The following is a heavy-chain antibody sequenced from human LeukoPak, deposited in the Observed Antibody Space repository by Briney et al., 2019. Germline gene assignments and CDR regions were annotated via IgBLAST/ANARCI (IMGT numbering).Heavy chain of an antibody. D-gene: IGHD1-26*01. V-gene: IGHV4-59*01. J-gene: IGHJ5*02. CDR2: IYYSGST. CDR1: GGSISSYY. CDR3: ARGIVGATTSWFDP. Sequence: SETLSLTCTVSGGSISSYYWSWIRQPPGKGLEWIGYIYYSGSTNYNPSLKSRVTISVDTSKNQFSLKLSSVTAADTAVYYCARGIVGATTSWFDPWGQRTLVTVSS.